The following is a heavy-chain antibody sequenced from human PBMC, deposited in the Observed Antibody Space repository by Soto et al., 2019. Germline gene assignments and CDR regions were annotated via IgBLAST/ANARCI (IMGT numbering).Heavy chain of an antibody. D-gene: IGHD3-9*01. J-gene: IGHJ5*02. CDR3: ARGKDDILTGYFAGVQNWFDP. CDR1: GGTFSSYA. Sequence: LVKVSCKASGGTFSSYAISWVRQAPGQGLEWMGGIIPIFGTANYAQKFQGRVTITADESTSTAYMELSSLRSEDTAVYYCARGKDDILTGYFAGVQNWFDPWGQGTLVTVPS. V-gene: IGHV1-69*13. CDR2: IIPIFGTA.